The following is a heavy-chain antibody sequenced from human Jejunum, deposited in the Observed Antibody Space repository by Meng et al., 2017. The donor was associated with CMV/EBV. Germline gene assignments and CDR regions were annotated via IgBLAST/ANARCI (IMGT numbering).Heavy chain of an antibody. V-gene: IGHV1-18*01. D-gene: IGHD5-12*01. CDR1: GYRLNTYD. CDR2: ISAYSGNT. J-gene: IGHJ4*02. Sequence: CKASGYRLNTYDITWVRQAPGQGLEWVAWISAYSGNTESAQKFQDRVTLTIETSTSTAYLELTNLRSDDTAVYYCARGGYNSSPDYWGQGTLVTVSS. CDR3: ARGGYNSSPDY.